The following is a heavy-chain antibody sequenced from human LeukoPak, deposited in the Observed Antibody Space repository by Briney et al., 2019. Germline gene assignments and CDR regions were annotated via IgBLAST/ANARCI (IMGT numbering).Heavy chain of an antibody. Sequence: GGSLRLSCAASGFTVSSNYMSWVRQAPGKGLEWVSVIYSGGSTSYADSVKGRFTISRDNSKNTLYLQLNNLRADDTAVYYCARRPVNAYSFDSWGQGTLVTVSS. CDR1: GFTVSSNY. V-gene: IGHV3-53*01. CDR2: IYSGGST. CDR3: ARRPVNAYSFDS. J-gene: IGHJ4*02. D-gene: IGHD3-16*01.